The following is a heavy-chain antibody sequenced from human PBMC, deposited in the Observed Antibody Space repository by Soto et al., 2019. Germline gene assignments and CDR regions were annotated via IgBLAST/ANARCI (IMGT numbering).Heavy chain of an antibody. CDR2: ITAANDDT. V-gene: IGHV1-3*01. Sequence: QVQLVQSGAEVKKPGASVKISCQASGFTLNTYGLYWVRQAPRQSLEWMGRITAANDDTQYSQNVKGRVTSSWETWANTAYCEMRGPRSEDTATYDCARTCRWKGLEKGLDVWGQGTTV. J-gene: IGHJ6*02. CDR1: GFTLNTYG. CDR3: ARTCRWKGLEKGLDV. D-gene: IGHD1-1*01.